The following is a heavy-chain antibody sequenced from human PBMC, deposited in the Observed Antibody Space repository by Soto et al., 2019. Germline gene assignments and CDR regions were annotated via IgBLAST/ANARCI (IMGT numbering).Heavy chain of an antibody. CDR3: SSYSSSWYSWFDP. Sequence: GASVKVSGKASGGTFSSYAISWVRQAPGQGPEWMGGIIPIFGTANYAQKFQGRVTITADESTSTAYMELSSLRSEDTAVYYCSSYSSSWYSWFDPWGQGTLVTVSS. J-gene: IGHJ5*02. V-gene: IGHV1-69*13. CDR2: IIPIFGTA. CDR1: GGTFSSYA. D-gene: IGHD6-13*01.